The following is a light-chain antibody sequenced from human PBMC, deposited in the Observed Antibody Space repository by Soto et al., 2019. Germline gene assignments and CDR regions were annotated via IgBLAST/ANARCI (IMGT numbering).Light chain of an antibody. J-gene: IGLJ1*01. CDR1: SGHSSYA. CDR2: LNSDGSH. CDR3: QTWGTGIRV. V-gene: IGLV4-69*01. Sequence: QPVLTQSPSASASLGASVKLTCTLSSGHSSYAIAWHQQQPEKGPRYLMKLNSDGSHSKGDGIPDRFSGSSSGAERYLTISSLQSEDEADYYCQTWGTGIRVFGVGTKLNVL.